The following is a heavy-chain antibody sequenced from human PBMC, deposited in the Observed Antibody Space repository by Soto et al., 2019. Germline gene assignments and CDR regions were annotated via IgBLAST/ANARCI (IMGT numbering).Heavy chain of an antibody. J-gene: IGHJ6*02. Sequence: GASVKVSCKASGYTFTSYDINWVRQATGQGLEWMGWMNPNSGNTGYAQKFQGRVTMTRNTSISTAYMELSSLRSEDTAVYYCARQQDCSGTSCYIGFRFLGSRYYYYGMDVWGQGTTVTVSS. CDR2: MNPNSGNT. D-gene: IGHD2-2*02. V-gene: IGHV1-8*01. CDR1: GYTFTSYD. CDR3: ARQQDCSGTSCYIGFRFLGSRYYYYGMDV.